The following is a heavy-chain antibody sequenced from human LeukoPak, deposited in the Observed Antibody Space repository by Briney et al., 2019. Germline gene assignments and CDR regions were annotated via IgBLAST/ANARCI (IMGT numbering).Heavy chain of an antibody. Sequence: ASVKVSCKASGYTFTCYGISWVRQAPGQGLEWMGWISPYNSNTYYAQNLQGRVTMTTDTSTSTTYMELRSLRSDDTAVYYCARVYGSGSYYNDLSYWGQGTLVTVSS. J-gene: IGHJ4*02. CDR1: GYTFTCYG. D-gene: IGHD3-10*01. V-gene: IGHV1-18*01. CDR2: ISPYNSNT. CDR3: ARVYGSGSYYNDLSY.